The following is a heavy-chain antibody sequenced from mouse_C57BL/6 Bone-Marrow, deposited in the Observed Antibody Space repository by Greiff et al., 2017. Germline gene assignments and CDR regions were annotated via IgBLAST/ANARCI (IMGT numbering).Heavy chain of an antibody. J-gene: IGHJ3*01. D-gene: IGHD1-1*01. CDR3: ARKANYDGAWFAY. Sequence: KLQQSGPELVKPGASVKMSCKASGYTFTDYNMHWVKQSHGKSLEWIGYINPNNGGTSYNQKFKGKATLTVNKSSSTAYMELRSLTSEDSAVYYCARKANYDGAWFAYWGQGTLVTVSA. CDR1: GYTFTDYN. CDR2: INPNNGGT. V-gene: IGHV1-22*01.